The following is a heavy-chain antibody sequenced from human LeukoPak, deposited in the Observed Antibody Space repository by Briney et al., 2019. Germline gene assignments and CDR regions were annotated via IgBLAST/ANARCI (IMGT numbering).Heavy chain of an antibody. CDR1: GFTFSSYG. V-gene: IGHV3-30*02. CDR2: IRYDGSNK. D-gene: IGHD6-13*01. J-gene: IGHJ6*03. Sequence: GGSLRLSCAASGFTFSSYGMHWVRQAPGKGLEWVAFIRYDGSNKYYADSVKGRFTISRDNSKNTLYLQMNSLRAEDTAVYYCAKDPMRIAAADGGPARDYYYYYMDVWGKGTTVTISS. CDR3: AKDPMRIAAADGGPARDYYYYYMDV.